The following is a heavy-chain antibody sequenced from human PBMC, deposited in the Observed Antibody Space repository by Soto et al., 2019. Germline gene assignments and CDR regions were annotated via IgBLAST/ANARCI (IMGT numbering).Heavy chain of an antibody. D-gene: IGHD3-22*01. Sequence: EVQLVESGGGLVQPGGYLRLSCAASGFTFSVHYMDWVRQATGKGLEWVGRTRNKANIYTTDYAASAKGRFTISRVESKNSLDLQMNSLKTEDTAVYYCARGPRRLGAKYYYYDMDVWGQGTMVAASS. V-gene: IGHV3-72*01. CDR3: ARGPRRLGAKYYYYDMDV. CDR2: TRNKANIYTT. CDR1: GFTFSVHY. J-gene: IGHJ6*02.